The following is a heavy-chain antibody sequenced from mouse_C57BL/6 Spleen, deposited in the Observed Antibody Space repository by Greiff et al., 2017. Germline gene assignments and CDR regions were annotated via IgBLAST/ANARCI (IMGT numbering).Heavy chain of an antibody. D-gene: IGHD2-5*01. CDR2: IDPEDGVT. J-gene: IGHJ4*01. V-gene: IGHV14-2*01. Sequence: VQLQQSGAELVKPGASVKLSCTASGFNIKDYYMHWVKQRTEQGLEWIGRIDPEDGVTKYAPKFQGKATITADTSSNTAYLQLSSLTSEDTAVYYCARYYSNYYYYAMDYWGQGTSVTVSS. CDR1: GFNIKDYY. CDR3: ARYYSNYYYYAMDY.